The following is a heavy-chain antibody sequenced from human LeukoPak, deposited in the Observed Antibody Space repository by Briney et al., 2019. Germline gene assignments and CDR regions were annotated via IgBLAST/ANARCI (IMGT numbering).Heavy chain of an antibody. Sequence: GGSLSLSWAAPGFTFGSYAMSWVRKAPGKGLEWVSAISGSGGSTYYADSVKGRFTISRDNSKNTLYLQMNSLRAEDTAVYYCAKDPGSGYWGQGTLVTVSS. CDR2: ISGSGGST. V-gene: IGHV3-23*01. CDR1: GFTFGSYA. CDR3: AKDPGSGY. D-gene: IGHD3-10*01. J-gene: IGHJ4*02.